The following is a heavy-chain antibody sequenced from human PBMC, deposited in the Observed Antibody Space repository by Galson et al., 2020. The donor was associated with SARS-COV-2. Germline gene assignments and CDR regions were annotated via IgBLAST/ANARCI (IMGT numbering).Heavy chain of an antibody. D-gene: IGHD2-2*01. CDR3: ARDGPDPYCRSTGCYRANAFDL. V-gene: IGHV3-30-3*01. J-gene: IGHJ3*01. CDR1: GFTFSIYA. Sequence: GESLKISCAASGFTFSIYAMQWVRQAPGKGLEWVALISYDSTDKKYADSVKGRFTISRDSSKNTLYLQMNSLRPDDTAVYFCARDGPDPYCRSTGCYRANAFDLWGQGTMVTVSS. CDR2: ISYDSTDK.